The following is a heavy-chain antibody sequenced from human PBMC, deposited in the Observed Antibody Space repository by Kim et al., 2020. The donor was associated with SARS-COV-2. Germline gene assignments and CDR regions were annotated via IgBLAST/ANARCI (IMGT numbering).Heavy chain of an antibody. D-gene: IGHD5-12*01. CDR2: INHSGST. CDR1: GGSFSGYY. J-gene: IGHJ6*02. V-gene: IGHV4-34*01. CDR3: ATAPPKRRDGYNYGARRYYCYGMDV. Sequence: SETLSLTCAVYGGSFSGYYWSWIRQPPGKGLQWIGEINHSGSTNYNPSLKSRVTISVDTSKNQFSLKLSSVTAADTAVYYCATAPPKRRDGYNYGARRYYCYGMDVWGQGTTVTVSS.